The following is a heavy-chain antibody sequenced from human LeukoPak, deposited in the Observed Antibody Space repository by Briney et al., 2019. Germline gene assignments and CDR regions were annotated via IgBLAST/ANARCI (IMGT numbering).Heavy chain of an antibody. CDR1: GFTFSSYP. CDR3: GKYLQTTVGANDY. CDR2: ISGSGGAT. V-gene: IGHV3-23*01. D-gene: IGHD1-26*01. Sequence: SGGSLRLSCAASGFTFSSYPMNWVRQAPGKGLEWVSVISGSGGATFYGDSVQGRFTISRDSSRDTLYLQMNSLTAEDTAVYYCGKYLQTTVGANDYWGQGTLVTVSS. J-gene: IGHJ4*02.